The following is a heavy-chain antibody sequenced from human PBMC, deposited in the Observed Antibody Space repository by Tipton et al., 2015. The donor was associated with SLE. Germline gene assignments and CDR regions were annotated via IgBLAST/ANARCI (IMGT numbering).Heavy chain of an antibody. V-gene: IGHV1-46*01. CDR3: ARDPGGVATAFDI. Sequence: QVQLVQSGPEVKKPGASVKVSCKASGYTFTSYYMHWVRLAPGQGLEWMGIINPSGGSTSYAQKFQGRVTMTRDTSTSTVYMELSSLRSEDTAVYYCARDPGGVATAFDIWGQGTMVTVSS. J-gene: IGHJ3*02. D-gene: IGHD5-12*01. CDR2: INPSGGST. CDR1: GYTFTSYY.